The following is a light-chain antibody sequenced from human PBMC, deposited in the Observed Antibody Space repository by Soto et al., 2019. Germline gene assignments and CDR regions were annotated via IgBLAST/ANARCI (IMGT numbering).Light chain of an antibody. CDR3: MQGTHWPPMYT. V-gene: IGKV2-30*01. CDR1: QSLVYSDGNTY. CDR2: NVS. J-gene: IGKJ2*01. Sequence: DVVMTQSPLSLPVTLGQPASISCRSSQSLVYSDGNTYLTWFQQRPGQSPRRLIYNVSNRDSGVPDRFSGSGSGTDFTLKISRVEAEDVGVYYCMQGTHWPPMYTFGQGTKLEIK.